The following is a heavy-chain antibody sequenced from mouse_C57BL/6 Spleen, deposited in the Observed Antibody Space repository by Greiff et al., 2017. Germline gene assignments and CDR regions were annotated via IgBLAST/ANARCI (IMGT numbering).Heavy chain of an antibody. V-gene: IGHV1-55*01. CDR3: ARGITTVDVDV. D-gene: IGHD1-1*01. J-gene: IGHJ1*03. CDR1: GYTFTSSW. CDR2: IYPGSGST. Sequence: QVQLQQSGAELVKPGASVKMSCKASGYTFTSSWITWVKQRPGQGLEWIGDIYPGSGSTNYNEKFKSKATLTVDTSSSTAYMQLSSLTSEDSAVYYCARGITTVDVDVWGTGTTVTVSS.